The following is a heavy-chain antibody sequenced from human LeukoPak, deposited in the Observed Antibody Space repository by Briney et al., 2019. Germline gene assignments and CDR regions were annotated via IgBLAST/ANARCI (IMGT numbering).Heavy chain of an antibody. D-gene: IGHD1-1*01. CDR3: ATGNY. Sequence: GGSLRLSCSASGFTFSTYPMHWVRQAPGKGLEYVSAINNYGDSTYYADSVKGRFTISRDNSKNTLYLQMNSLRAEDTAVYYCATGNYWGQGTLVTVSS. V-gene: IGHV3-64*04. J-gene: IGHJ4*02. CDR1: GFTFSTYP. CDR2: INNYGDST.